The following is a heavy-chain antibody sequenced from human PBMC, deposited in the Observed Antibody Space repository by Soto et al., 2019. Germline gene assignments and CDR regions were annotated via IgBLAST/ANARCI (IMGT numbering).Heavy chain of an antibody. Sequence: EVQLLESGGGLVQPGGSLRLSCAASGFTFSSYAMSWVRQAPGKGLEWVASMSASGGSTFYADSVKGRFTISRDKSKNTLYMQINSLRAEDTAVYYCAKGPTIFGVVTEPKHYFDYWGQGTLVTVSS. D-gene: IGHD3-3*01. CDR2: MSASGGST. J-gene: IGHJ4*02. CDR1: GFTFSSYA. CDR3: AKGPTIFGVVTEPKHYFDY. V-gene: IGHV3-23*01.